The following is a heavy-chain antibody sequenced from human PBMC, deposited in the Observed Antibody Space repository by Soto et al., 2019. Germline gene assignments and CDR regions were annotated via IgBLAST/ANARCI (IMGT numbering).Heavy chain of an antibody. CDR3: ARERGGYGLFDS. D-gene: IGHD5-18*01. CDR2: IYPSGMP. CDR1: GGSISNAAYS. J-gene: IGHJ4*02. Sequence: PSETLSLTCTVSGGSISNAAYSWSWIRQPPGKGLEWIGYIYPSGMPFYNPSLRSRVTISIDTSNDQFSLNLKSVTAADTAVYYCARERGGYGLFDSWGQGTLVTVSS. V-gene: IGHV4-30-2*01.